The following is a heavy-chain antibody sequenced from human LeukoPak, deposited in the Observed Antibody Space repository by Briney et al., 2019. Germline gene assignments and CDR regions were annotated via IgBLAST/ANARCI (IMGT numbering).Heavy chain of an antibody. CDR3: ARGRPTPGTDY. J-gene: IGHJ4*02. CDR1: GFTFSSFW. CDR2: IKEDGSEK. D-gene: IGHD6-13*01. V-gene: IGHV3-7*04. Sequence: GRSLRLSCVASGFTFSSFWMNWVSQAPGKGLEWVANIKEDGSEKTHVESVKGRFTISRDNAKNVLYLQMNSLRAEDTGMYYCARGRPTPGTDYWGQGILVTVSS.